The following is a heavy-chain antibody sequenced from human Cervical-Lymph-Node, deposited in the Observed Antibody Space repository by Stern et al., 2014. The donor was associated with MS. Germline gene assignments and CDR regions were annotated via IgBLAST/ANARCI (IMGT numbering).Heavy chain of an antibody. D-gene: IGHD6-19*01. Sequence: QLQLQESGPGLVKPSETLSLTCTVSGGSISSYYWSWIRQPPGKGLEWIGYIYYSGSTNYNPSLKSRVTISVDTSKNQFSLKLSSVTAADTAVYYCARDRPPPGGWYVLDYWGQGTLVTVSS. CDR2: IYYSGST. J-gene: IGHJ4*02. CDR1: GGSISSYY. V-gene: IGHV4-59*01. CDR3: ARDRPPPGGWYVLDY.